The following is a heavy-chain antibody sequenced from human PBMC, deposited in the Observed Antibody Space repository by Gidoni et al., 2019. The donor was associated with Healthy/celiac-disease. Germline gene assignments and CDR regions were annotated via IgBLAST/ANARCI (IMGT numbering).Heavy chain of an antibody. Sequence: QVQLQESGPGLVKPSQTLSLTCTVSGGSISSGGYDWSWIRQHPGKGLEWIGYIYYSGSTYYNPSLKSRVTISVDTSKNQFSLKLSSVTAADTAVYYCARAAGQVIAAHPAPWFDYWGQGTLVTVSS. CDR1: GGSISSGGYD. D-gene: IGHD6-6*01. CDR3: ARAAGQVIAAHPAPWFDY. V-gene: IGHV4-31*03. CDR2: IYYSGST. J-gene: IGHJ4*02.